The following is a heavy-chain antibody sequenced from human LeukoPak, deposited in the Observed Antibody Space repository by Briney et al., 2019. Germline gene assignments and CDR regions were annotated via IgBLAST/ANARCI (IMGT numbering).Heavy chain of an antibody. J-gene: IGHJ4*02. V-gene: IGHV3-21*01. Sequence: PGGSLRLSCAASGFTFSSHTMNWVRQAPGKGLEWVSSISSSSAYIFYADSVKGRFTISRDNAENSLFLQMNSLRPEDTAVYYCARDTSSYGSQTGDNIWGQGTLVTVSS. CDR2: ISSSSAYI. CDR3: ARDTSSYGSQTGDNI. CDR1: GFTFSSHT. D-gene: IGHD3-10*01.